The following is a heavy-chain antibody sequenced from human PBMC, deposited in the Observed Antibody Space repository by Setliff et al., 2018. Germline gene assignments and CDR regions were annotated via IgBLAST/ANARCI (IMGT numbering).Heavy chain of an antibody. CDR3: ARGPPGYYYYMNV. V-gene: IGHV4-59*01. J-gene: IGHJ6*03. CDR2: LYYSGNT. CDR1: GGSISSYY. Sequence: SETLSLTCTVSGGSISSYYWSWIRQPPWKGLEWIGYLYYSGNTNYNPSLKSRVTISGDTSQNYFSLKLTSVTEADTAVYYCARGPPGYYYYMNVWGQGTTVTVS.